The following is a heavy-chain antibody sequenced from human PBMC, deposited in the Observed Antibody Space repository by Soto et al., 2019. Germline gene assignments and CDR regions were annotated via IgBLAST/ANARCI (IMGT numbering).Heavy chain of an antibody. J-gene: IGHJ4*02. CDR3: ALKVVTYYDN. CDR1: GYSFTSTY. Sequence: SRASGYSFTSTYVHWVRQAPGQGPEWMGIINPAGGTTYYVQKFQGRLTITSDTSTDTVFMDLNDLTSEDTAVYFCALKVVTYYDNWGQGTLLTVSS. D-gene: IGHD2-21*02. V-gene: IGHV1-46*01. CDR2: INPAGGTT.